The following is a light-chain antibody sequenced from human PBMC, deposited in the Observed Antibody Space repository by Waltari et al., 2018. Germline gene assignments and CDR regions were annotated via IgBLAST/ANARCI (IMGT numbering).Light chain of an antibody. CDR2: RAS. Sequence: IVMTQSPASFSVFRGDGVTLSCRASQIVGTCLAWYQQKPGRAPRLLVYRASTRASDIPSRFSGSGSGTDFTLSISTLQSEDFAVYYCQQYDDWPRTFGQGTKVEIK. CDR3: QQYDDWPRT. J-gene: IGKJ1*01. V-gene: IGKV3-15*01. CDR1: QIVGTC.